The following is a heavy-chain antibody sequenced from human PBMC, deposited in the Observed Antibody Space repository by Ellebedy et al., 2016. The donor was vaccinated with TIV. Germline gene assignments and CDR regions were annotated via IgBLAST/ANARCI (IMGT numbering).Heavy chain of an antibody. V-gene: IGHV1-8*01. D-gene: IGHD5-24*01. Sequence: AASVKVSCKTSGGSFSRSAINWVRQATGQGLEWMGWMNPNSGNTGYAQKFQGRVTMTRNTSISTAYMELSSLTFEDTAVYYCARRQFYMSDYWGQGTLVTVSS. CDR1: GGSFSRSA. CDR3: ARRQFYMSDY. J-gene: IGHJ4*02. CDR2: MNPNSGNT.